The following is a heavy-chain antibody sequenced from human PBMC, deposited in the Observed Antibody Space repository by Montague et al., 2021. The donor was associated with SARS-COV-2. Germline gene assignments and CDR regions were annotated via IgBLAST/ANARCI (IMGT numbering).Heavy chain of an antibody. Sequence: SETLSLTCTVSGGSISSSSYYWGWIRQPPGKRLEWIGSIYYSGSTYYNPPLKSRVTISVDTSKNQFSLKLSSVTAADTAVYYCAADYGERDWFDPWGQGTLVTVSS. V-gene: IGHV4-39*01. CDR2: IYYSGST. J-gene: IGHJ5*02. D-gene: IGHD4-17*01. CDR1: GGSISSSSYY. CDR3: AADYGERDWFDP.